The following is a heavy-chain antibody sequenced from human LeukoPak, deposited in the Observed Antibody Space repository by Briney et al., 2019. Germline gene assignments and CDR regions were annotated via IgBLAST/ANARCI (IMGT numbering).Heavy chain of an antibody. CDR3: AKGTVLKYYPLTYDAFDI. CDR2: IYYSGST. CDR1: GGSISSSSYY. J-gene: IGHJ3*02. D-gene: IGHD1-26*01. Sequence: SETLSLTCTVSGGSISSSSYYWGWIRQPPGKGLEWIGSIYYSGSTYYDPSLKSRVTISVDTSKNQFSLKLSSVTAADTAVYYCAKGTVLKYYPLTYDAFDIWGQGTMVTVFS. V-gene: IGHV4-39*07.